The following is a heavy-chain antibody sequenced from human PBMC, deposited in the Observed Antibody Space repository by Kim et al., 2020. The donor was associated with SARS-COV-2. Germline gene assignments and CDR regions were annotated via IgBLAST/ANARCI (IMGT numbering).Heavy chain of an antibody. CDR2: ISSSSSYI. CDR3: ARDIGGSGKYYFDY. V-gene: IGHV3-21*01. CDR1: GFTFSSYS. J-gene: IGHJ4*02. D-gene: IGHD6-19*01. Sequence: GGSLRLSCAASGFTFSSYSMNWVRQAPGKGLEWVSSISSSSSYIYYADSVKGRFTISRDNAKNSLYLQMNSLRAEDTAVYYCARDIGGSGKYYFDYWGQGTLVTVSS.